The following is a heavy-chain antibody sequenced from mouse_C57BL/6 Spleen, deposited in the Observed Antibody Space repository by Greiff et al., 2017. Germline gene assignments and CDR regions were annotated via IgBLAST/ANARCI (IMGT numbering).Heavy chain of an antibody. J-gene: IGHJ2*01. CDR2: IDPNSGGT. V-gene: IGHV1-72*01. CDR1: GYTFTSYW. D-gene: IGHD2-1*01. CDR3: ARGGIYYGYYDFDY. Sequence: QVQLLQPGAELVKPGASVKLSCKASGYTFTSYWMHWVKQRPGRGLEWIGRIDPNSGGTKYNEKFKSKATLTVDKPSSTAYMQLSSLTSEDSAVYYCARGGIYYGYYDFDYWGQGTTLTVSS.